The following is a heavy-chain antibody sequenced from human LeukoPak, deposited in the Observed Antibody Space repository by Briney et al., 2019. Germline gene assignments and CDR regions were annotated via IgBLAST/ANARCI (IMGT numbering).Heavy chain of an antibody. CDR3: ARDAHDYTSGSYSSRLAY. J-gene: IGHJ4*02. V-gene: IGHV1-46*01. D-gene: IGHD3-10*01. CDR2: INPSGGST. CDR1: GYPFPSYY. Sequence: GASGEGSFKASGYPFPSYYMDWVRPAPGQGVGWKGIINPSGGSTSYAQKFQGRVTMTRDTSTSTVYMELSSLRSEDTAVYYCARDAHDYTSGSYSSRLAYWGQGTLVTVSS.